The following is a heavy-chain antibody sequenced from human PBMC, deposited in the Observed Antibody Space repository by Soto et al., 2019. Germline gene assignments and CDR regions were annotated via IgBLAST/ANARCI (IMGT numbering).Heavy chain of an antibody. D-gene: IGHD2-15*01. J-gene: IGHJ3*02. CDR1: GGSFSGYY. Sequence: PSETLSLTCAVYGGSFSGYYWSWIRQPPGKGLEWIGEINHSGSTNYNPSLKSRVTISVDTSKNQFSLKLSSVTAADTAVYYCAREGDFVVAATPRDDAFDIWGQGTMVTVSS. CDR3: AREGDFVVAATPRDDAFDI. CDR2: INHSGST. V-gene: IGHV4-34*01.